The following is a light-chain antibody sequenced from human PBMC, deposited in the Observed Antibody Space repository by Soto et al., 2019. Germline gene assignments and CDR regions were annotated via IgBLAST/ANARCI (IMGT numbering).Light chain of an antibody. V-gene: IGKV3-11*01. J-gene: IGKJ1*01. CDR3: QQRSNWPPWT. Sequence: EIVLTQSPATLSLSPGERATLSCRASQSVSSYLAWYQQKPGQAPRLLIYDAYNSATGIPARFSGSGSGTDFTLTISSLEPKDFAVYYCQQRSNWPPWTFGKRTKVDIK. CDR2: DAY. CDR1: QSVSSY.